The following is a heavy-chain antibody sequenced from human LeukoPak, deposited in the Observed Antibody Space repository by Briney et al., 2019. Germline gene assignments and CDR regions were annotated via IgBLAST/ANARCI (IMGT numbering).Heavy chain of an antibody. CDR1: GFTFSSYA. CDR2: ISGSGGST. CDR3: ATVVDESDIDN. Sequence: GGSLRLSCAASGFTFSSYAMSWVRQAPGKGLEGVSAISGSGGSTYYADSVKGRFTISRDNSKNTLYLQMNSLRAEDTAVYYCATVVDESDIDNWGQGTLVTVSS. D-gene: IGHD2-21*02. J-gene: IGHJ4*02. V-gene: IGHV3-23*01.